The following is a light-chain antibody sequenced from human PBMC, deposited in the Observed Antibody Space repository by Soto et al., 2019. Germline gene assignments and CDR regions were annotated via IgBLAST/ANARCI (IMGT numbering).Light chain of an antibody. CDR1: QSVSSSY. CDR2: GAS. CDR3: QQRSNWPPK. Sequence: EMVLPRSPGPLSLSPVEKAPLSFRSSQSVSSSYLGWYQQKPGQAPRLLIYGASSRATGIPDRFSGSGSGTDFTLTISSLEPEDFAVYYCQQRSNWPPKFGQGTKVDIK. V-gene: IGKV3D-20*02. J-gene: IGKJ1*01.